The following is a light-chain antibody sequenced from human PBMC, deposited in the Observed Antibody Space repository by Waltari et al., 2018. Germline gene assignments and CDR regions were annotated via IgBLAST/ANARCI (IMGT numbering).Light chain of an antibody. CDR2: RND. V-gene: IGLV1-47*01. CDR1: SSNIGSNY. CDR3: AAWDDSLSGVV. J-gene: IGLJ2*01. Sequence: SVLTQPPSAPGTPGQRVPISCSGSSSNIGSNYGYRYHHLPRTAPKLLTYRNDQRPSWVPVLFSGSQSGTSASLAISVLRSEDEAAYYCAAWDDSLSGVVFGGGTKLTVL.